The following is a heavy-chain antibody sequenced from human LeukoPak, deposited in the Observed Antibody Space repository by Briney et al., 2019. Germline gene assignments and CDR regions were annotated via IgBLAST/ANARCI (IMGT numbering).Heavy chain of an antibody. J-gene: IGHJ4*02. CDR2: INSDGGST. Sequence: PGGSLRLSCAASGFTFSSYWMHWVRQAPGKGLVWVSRINSDGGSTSYADSVKARFTISRDNPKNTLYLQMNSLRPEDTAVYYCTRVRSSGWSYFDYWGQGTLVSVSS. CDR3: TRVRSSGWSYFDY. CDR1: GFTFSSYW. V-gene: IGHV3-74*01. D-gene: IGHD6-19*01.